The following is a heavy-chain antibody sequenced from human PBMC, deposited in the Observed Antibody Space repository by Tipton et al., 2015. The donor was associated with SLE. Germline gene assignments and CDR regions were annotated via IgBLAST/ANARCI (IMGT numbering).Heavy chain of an antibody. CDR1: GYTFTSYD. J-gene: IGHJ6*03. CDR2: MSPNSGNT. D-gene: IGHD5-12*01. CDR3: AREVATGVGRYYYYYMDV. V-gene: IGHV1-8*02. Sequence: QLVQSGAEVKKPGASVKVSCKASGYTFTSYDINWVRQATGQGLEWMGWMSPNSGNTGYAQKFQGRVTMTRNTSISTAYMELSSLRSEDTAVYYCAREVATGVGRYYYYYMDVWGQGTMVTVSS.